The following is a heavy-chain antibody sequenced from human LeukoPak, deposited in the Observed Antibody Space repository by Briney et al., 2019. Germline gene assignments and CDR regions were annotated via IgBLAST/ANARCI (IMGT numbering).Heavy chain of an antibody. D-gene: IGHD3-22*01. J-gene: IGHJ4*02. CDR2: ISAYNGNT. Sequence: GASVKVSCKASGYTFTSYGISWVRQAPGQGLEWMGWISAYNGNTNYAQKLQGRVTMTTDTSTSTAYMELRSLRCDDTAVYYCARGSRYDSSGYYPYYFDYWGQGALVTVSS. V-gene: IGHV1-18*01. CDR3: ARGSRYDSSGYYPYYFDY. CDR1: GYTFTSYG.